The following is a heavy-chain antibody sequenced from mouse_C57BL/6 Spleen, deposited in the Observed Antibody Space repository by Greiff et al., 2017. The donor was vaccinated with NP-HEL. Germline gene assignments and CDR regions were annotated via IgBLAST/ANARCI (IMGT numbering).Heavy chain of an antibody. D-gene: IGHD2-10*01. CDR2: IYPGDGDT. J-gene: IGHJ2*01. Sequence: VQLQQSGPELVKPGASVKISCKASGYAFSSSWMNWVKQRPGKGLEWIGRIYPGDGDTNYNGKFKGKATLTADKSSSTAYMQLSSLTSEDSAVYFCARPYYGNLDYWGQGTTLTVSS. V-gene: IGHV1-82*01. CDR3: ARPYYGNLDY. CDR1: GYAFSSSW.